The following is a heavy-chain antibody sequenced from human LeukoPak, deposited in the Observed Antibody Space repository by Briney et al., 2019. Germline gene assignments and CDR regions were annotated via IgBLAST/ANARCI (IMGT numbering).Heavy chain of an antibody. D-gene: IGHD2-2*01. Sequence: SVKVSCKASGGTFSSYAISWVRQAPGQGLEWMGGIIPIFGTANYAQKFQGRVTITADKSTSTAYMELSSLRSEDTAVYYCARTTEDCSSTSCYQYWFDPWGQGTLVTVSS. CDR1: GGTFSSYA. CDR2: IIPIFGTA. V-gene: IGHV1-69*06. CDR3: ARTTEDCSSTSCYQYWFDP. J-gene: IGHJ5*02.